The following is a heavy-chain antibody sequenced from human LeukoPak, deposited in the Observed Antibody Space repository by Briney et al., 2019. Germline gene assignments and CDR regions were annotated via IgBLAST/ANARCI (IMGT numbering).Heavy chain of an antibody. CDR1: GFTFSSYG. CDR2: ISGSGGST. CDR3: AKDFRVYYDSSGYIY. D-gene: IGHD3-22*01. J-gene: IGHJ4*02. V-gene: IGHV3-23*01. Sequence: GGSLRLSCAASGFTFSSYGMSWVRQVPGKGLEWVSAISGSGGSTYYADSVKGRFTISRDNSKNTLYLQMNSLRAEDTAVYYCAKDFRVYYDSSGYIYWGQGTLVTVSS.